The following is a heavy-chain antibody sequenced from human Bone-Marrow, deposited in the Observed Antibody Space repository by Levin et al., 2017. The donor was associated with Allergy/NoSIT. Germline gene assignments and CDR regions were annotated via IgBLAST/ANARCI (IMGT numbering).Heavy chain of an antibody. D-gene: IGHD1-1*01. V-gene: IGHV3-72*01. CDR2: IRNKANSYTT. J-gene: IGHJ4*02. CDR1: GFTFSDHY. CDR3: VRVRLCTTRMPCPYGRCLDY. Sequence: PGGSLRLSCAASGFTFSDHYMDWVRQGPGKGLEWVGRIRNKANSYTTFYAASVKGRFTISREDSKNSLYLQMNNLETEDTAVYYCVRVRLCTTRMPCPYGRCLDYWGQGTLVTVSS.